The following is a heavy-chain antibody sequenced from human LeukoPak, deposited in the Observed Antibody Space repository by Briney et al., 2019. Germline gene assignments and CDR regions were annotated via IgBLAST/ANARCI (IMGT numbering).Heavy chain of an antibody. D-gene: IGHD1-26*01. CDR1: GFTFSSYA. Sequence: GGSLRLSCAASGFTFSSYAMTWVRQAPGMGLEWVSAIGDSGGSTSYADSVKGRFTISRDNSKNTLYLQMNSLRAEDTAVYSCARDWSCDYWGQGTLVTVSS. V-gene: IGHV3-23*01. J-gene: IGHJ4*02. CDR2: IGDSGGST. CDR3: ARDWSCDY.